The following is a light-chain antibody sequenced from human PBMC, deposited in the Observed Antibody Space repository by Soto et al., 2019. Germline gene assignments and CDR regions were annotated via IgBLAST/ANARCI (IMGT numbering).Light chain of an antibody. Sequence: QSVLTQPASVSGSPGQSITISCTGASSDVGGYNYVSWYQQHPGKAPKLMIYDVSNRPPGVSNRFSGSKSGNTASLTISGLQAEDEADYYCSSYTSSSTLYVSGTGTKVTVL. J-gene: IGLJ1*01. CDR3: SSYTSSSTLYV. CDR1: SSDVGGYNY. V-gene: IGLV2-14*01. CDR2: DVS.